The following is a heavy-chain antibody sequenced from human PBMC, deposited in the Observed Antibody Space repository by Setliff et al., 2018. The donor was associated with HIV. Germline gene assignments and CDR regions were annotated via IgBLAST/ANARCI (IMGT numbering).Heavy chain of an antibody. Sequence: TLVNPTQTLTLTCTFSGFSLSTSGVCVGWIRQPPGKALEWLALIYWDDDKRYSPSLKSRLTITKDTSKNRVVLTMTNMDPVDTATYYCAHILQDPPSHFYYYFYMDVWGKGTTVTVSS. J-gene: IGHJ6*03. CDR2: IYWDDDK. CDR1: GFSLSTSGVC. V-gene: IGHV2-5*02. D-gene: IGHD3-3*02. CDR3: AHILQDPPSHFYYYFYMDV.